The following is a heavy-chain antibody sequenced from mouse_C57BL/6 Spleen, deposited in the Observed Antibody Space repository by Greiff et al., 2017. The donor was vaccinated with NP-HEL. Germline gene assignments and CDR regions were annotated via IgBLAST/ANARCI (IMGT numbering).Heavy chain of an antibody. J-gene: IGHJ3*01. CDR3: ARDYGSSYVAFAY. CDR1: GYAFSSYW. D-gene: IGHD1-1*01. CDR2: IYPGDGDT. Sequence: VQLVESGAELVKPGASVKISCKASGYAFSSYWMNWVKQRPGKGLEWIGQIYPGDGDTNYNGKFKGKATLTADKSSSTAYMQLSSLTSEDSAVYFCARDYGSSYVAFAYWGQGTLVTVSA. V-gene: IGHV1-80*01.